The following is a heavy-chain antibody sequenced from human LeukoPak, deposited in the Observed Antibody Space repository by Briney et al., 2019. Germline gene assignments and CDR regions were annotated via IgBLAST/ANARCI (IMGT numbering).Heavy chain of an antibody. V-gene: IGHV4-61*01. CDR3: ARSQDSSSWFQGAFDI. J-gene: IGHJ3*02. Sequence: SETLSLTCTVSGGSVSSASYYWSWIRQPPGKGLEWIGYMYNSGSTNYNPSLKSRVTISVDTPKNQFYLKLSSVTAADTAVFYCARSQDSSSWFQGAFDIWGQGTMVTVSS. CDR1: GGSVSSASYY. D-gene: IGHD6-13*01. CDR2: MYNSGST.